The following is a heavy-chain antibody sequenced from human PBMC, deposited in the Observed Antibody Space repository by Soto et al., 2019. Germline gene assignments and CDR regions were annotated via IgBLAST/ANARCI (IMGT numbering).Heavy chain of an antibody. CDR1: GFAFRSYA. D-gene: IGHD3-22*01. CDR3: ARDWGNNYYDSSGYYPQYYYYGMDV. Sequence: GGSLRLSCEASGFAFRSYAMHWVRQAPGKGLEWVGVISYDGGNIYYADSVKGRFTISRDDSKNTLYVQVKSLRPEDTAVYYCARDWGNNYYDSSGYYPQYYYYGMDVWGQGTTVTVSS. V-gene: IGHV3-30*03. CDR2: ISYDGGNI. J-gene: IGHJ6*02.